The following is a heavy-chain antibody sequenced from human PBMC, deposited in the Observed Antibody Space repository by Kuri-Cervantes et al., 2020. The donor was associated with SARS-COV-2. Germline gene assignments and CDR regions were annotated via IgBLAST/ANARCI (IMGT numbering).Heavy chain of an antibody. V-gene: IGHV3-7*01. Sequence: GESLKISCAASGFTFSSYWMSWVRQAPGKGLEWVANIKQDGSEKYYVDSVKGRFTISRDNAKNSLYLQMNSLRAEDTAVYYCARELGSTYYYMDVWGKGTTVTVSS. J-gene: IGHJ6*03. CDR3: ARELGSTYYYMDV. CDR2: IKQDGSEK. CDR1: GFTFSSYW. D-gene: IGHD3-16*01.